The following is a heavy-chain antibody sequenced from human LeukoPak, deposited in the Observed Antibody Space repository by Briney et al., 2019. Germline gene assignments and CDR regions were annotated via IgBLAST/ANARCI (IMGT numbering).Heavy chain of an antibody. J-gene: IGHJ5*02. CDR3: ARDQGDNYYGSGSYMNWFDP. D-gene: IGHD3-10*01. Sequence: SETLSLTCTVSGGSISSYYWSWIRQPAGKGLEWIGRIYTSGSTNYNPSLKSRVTMSVDTSKNQFSLKLGSVTAADTAVYYCARDQGDNYYGSGSYMNWFDPWGQGTLVTVSS. CDR2: IYTSGST. CDR1: GGSISSYY. V-gene: IGHV4-4*07.